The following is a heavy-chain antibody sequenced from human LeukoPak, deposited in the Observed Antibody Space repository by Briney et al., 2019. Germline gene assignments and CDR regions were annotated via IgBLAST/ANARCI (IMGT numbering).Heavy chain of an antibody. D-gene: IGHD6-19*01. Sequence: PSGTLSLTCAVSGGSISSSNWWSWVRQPPGKGLEWIGEIYHSGSTNYNPSLKSRVTISVDKSKNQFSLKLSSVTAADTAVYYRAREGEAAVAGLDYWGQGTLVTVSS. CDR3: AREGEAAVAGLDY. V-gene: IGHV4-4*02. CDR1: GGSISSSNW. J-gene: IGHJ4*02. CDR2: IYHSGST.